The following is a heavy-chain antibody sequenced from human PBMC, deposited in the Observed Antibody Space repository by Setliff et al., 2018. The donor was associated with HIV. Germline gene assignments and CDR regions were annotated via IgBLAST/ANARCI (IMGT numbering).Heavy chain of an antibody. V-gene: IGHV1-69*10. Sequence: ASVKVSCKASGGTFSSYAISWVRQAPGQGLEWMGGIIPVLSMSNFALKFQGRGSIFADKSTSIAYLGLNGLTSEDTAIYYCATSFGSGVAPFDNWGQGTLVTVSS. CDR3: ATSFGSGVAPFDN. D-gene: IGHD3-10*01. CDR2: IIPVLSMS. CDR1: GGTFSSYA. J-gene: IGHJ4*02.